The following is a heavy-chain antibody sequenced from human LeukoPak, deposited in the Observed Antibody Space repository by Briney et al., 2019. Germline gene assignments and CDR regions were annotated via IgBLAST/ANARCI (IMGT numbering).Heavy chain of an antibody. Sequence: GSLRLSCAGSGFTVSDYYMSWIRQAPGKGLEWISFISSSGSTIYYTDSVKGRFTVSRDTTKNSLYLQTNSLRAEDTAVYYCARERTPKYYYGSGSFDRYFDHWGQGTLVTVSS. CDR3: ARERTPKYYYGSGSFDRYFDH. D-gene: IGHD3-10*01. CDR1: GFTVSDYY. V-gene: IGHV3-11*04. J-gene: IGHJ4*02. CDR2: ISSSGSTI.